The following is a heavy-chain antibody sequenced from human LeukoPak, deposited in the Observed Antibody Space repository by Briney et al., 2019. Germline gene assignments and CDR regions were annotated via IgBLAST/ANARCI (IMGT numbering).Heavy chain of an antibody. J-gene: IGHJ5*02. CDR1: GFTFSSYS. Sequence: PGGSLRLPCAASGFTFSSYSMNWVRQAPGKGLEWVSSISSSSSYIYYADSVKGRFTISRDNAKNSLYLQMNSLRAEDTAVYYCAPRIAAAGKAFDPWGQGTLVTVSS. V-gene: IGHV3-21*01. CDR3: APRIAAAGKAFDP. D-gene: IGHD6-13*01. CDR2: ISSSSSYI.